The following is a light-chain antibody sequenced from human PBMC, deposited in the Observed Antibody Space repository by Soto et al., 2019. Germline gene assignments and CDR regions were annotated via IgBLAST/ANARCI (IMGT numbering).Light chain of an antibody. J-gene: IGKJ1*01. Sequence: DIQMTQSPSSLSASVGDSVTIACRASQKISTYLNWYLQRPGEAPKVLIYAASTLQGGAPSRFSGSGSGTDFTLTISSLQLEDFATYYCHQSYSTPQTFGLGTKVDIK. CDR1: QKISTY. CDR2: AAS. V-gene: IGKV1-39*01. CDR3: HQSYSTPQT.